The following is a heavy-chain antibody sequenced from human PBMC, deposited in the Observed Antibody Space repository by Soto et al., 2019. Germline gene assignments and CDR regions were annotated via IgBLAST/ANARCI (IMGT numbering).Heavy chain of an antibody. J-gene: IGHJ4*02. Sequence: QVQLVQSGAEVKKPGASVKVSCKASGYTFTSYGISWVRQAPGQGLEWMGWISAYNGNTNYAQKLQRRVTMPTDTSTSTAYMELRSLTSDDTGVYFCAKTFGYSYAIDYWGQGPLVTVSS. V-gene: IGHV1-18*01. CDR2: ISAYNGNT. CDR1: GYTFTSYG. D-gene: IGHD5-18*01. CDR3: AKTFGYSYAIDY.